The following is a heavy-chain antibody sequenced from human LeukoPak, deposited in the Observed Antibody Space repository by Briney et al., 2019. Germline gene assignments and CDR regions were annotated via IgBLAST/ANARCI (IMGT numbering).Heavy chain of an antibody. CDR3: VRLRPGYFDY. Sequence: PGGSLRLSCAASGFTFRNFWMTWVRQAPGKGLEWVANIKQDGSEEYYVGSVKGRFTISRDNAQNSVFLQMNSLRAEDTAAYYCVRLRPGYFDYWGQGTLVTASS. CDR2: IKQDGSEE. J-gene: IGHJ4*02. CDR1: GFTFRNFW. V-gene: IGHV3-7*01. D-gene: IGHD1-1*01.